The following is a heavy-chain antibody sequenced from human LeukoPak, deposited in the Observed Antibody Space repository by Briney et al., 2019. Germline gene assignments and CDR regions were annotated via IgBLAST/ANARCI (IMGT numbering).Heavy chain of an antibody. J-gene: IGHJ4*02. V-gene: IGHV3-49*03. CDR3: TRGYCSGGSCYSPFDY. D-gene: IGHD2-15*01. Sequence: PGGSLRLSCTASGFTFCDYAMSWFRQAPGKGLEWVGFIRSKAYGGTTEYAASVKGRFTISRDDSKSIAYLQMNSLKTEDTAVYYCTRGYCSGGSCYSPFDYWGQGTLVTVSS. CDR2: IRSKAYGGTT. CDR1: GFTFCDYA.